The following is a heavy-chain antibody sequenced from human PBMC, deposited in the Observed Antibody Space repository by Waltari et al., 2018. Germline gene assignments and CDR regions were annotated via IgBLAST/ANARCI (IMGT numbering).Heavy chain of an antibody. Sequence: QVQLQESGPGLVKPSETLSLTCTVAGGSISSYYWSWIRQPPGNVLEWIGYIYYSGSTNYNPSLKSRVTISVDTSKNQFSLKLSSVTAADTAVYYCARARLVTVGRMRDRCGWFDPWGQGTLVTVSS. CDR1: GGSISSYY. CDR3: ARARLVTVGRMRDRCGWFDP. CDR2: IYYSGST. D-gene: IGHD3-16*01. V-gene: IGHV4-59*01. J-gene: IGHJ5*02.